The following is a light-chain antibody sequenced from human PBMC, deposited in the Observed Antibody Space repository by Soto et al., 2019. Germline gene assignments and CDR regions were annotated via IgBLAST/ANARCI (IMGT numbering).Light chain of an antibody. CDR2: DAS. CDR3: QQRSDWPPIT. Sequence: ETALTQSPGTLSLSPGERATLSCRASQSVGSYLAWYQQKPGQAPRLLIYDASNRATGIPARFSGSGSGTDFTLTISRLEPEDFAVYYCQQRSDWPPITFGQGTRLEIK. J-gene: IGKJ5*01. V-gene: IGKV3-11*01. CDR1: QSVGSY.